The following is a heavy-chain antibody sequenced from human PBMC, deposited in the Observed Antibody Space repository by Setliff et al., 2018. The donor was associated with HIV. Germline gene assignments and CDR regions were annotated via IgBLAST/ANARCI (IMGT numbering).Heavy chain of an antibody. CDR2: IFYSGNT. J-gene: IGHJ4*02. V-gene: IGHV4-59*08. CDR3: ARVVVERATIFDF. D-gene: IGHD5-12*01. CDR1: GGSISSYY. Sequence: SETLSLTCTVSGGSISSYYWSWIRQPPGKGLEWIGYIFYSGNTYFNPALKSRITMSVDTSEDQFSLKLSSVTAADTAVYYCARVVVERATIFDFWGPGTLVTVSS.